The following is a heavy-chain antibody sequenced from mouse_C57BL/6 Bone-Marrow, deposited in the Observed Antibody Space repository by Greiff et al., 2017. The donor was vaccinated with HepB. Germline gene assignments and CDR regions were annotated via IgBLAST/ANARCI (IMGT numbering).Heavy chain of an antibody. D-gene: IGHD2-3*01. CDR3: TEGWLLPDY. CDR1: GFTFSNYW. Sequence: EVMLVESGGGLVQPGGSMKLSCVASGFTFSNYWINWVRQSPEKGLEWVAQIRLKSDNYATHYAESVKGRFTISRDDSKSSVYLQMNNLRAEDTGIYYCTEGWLLPDYWGQGTTLTVSS. J-gene: IGHJ2*01. CDR2: IRLKSDNYAT. V-gene: IGHV6-3*01.